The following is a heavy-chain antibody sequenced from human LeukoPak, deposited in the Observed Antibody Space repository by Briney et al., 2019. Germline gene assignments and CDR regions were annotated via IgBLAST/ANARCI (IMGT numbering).Heavy chain of an antibody. D-gene: IGHD5-12*01. V-gene: IGHV1-18*01. J-gene: IGHJ4*02. Sequence: EASVKVSCKASGYTFTSYGISWVRQAPGQGLEWMGWISAYNGNTNYAQKLQDRVTMATDTSTSTAYMELRSLKSDDTAVYYCATTRRSGYVTFDYWGQGTLVTVSS. CDR1: GYTFTSYG. CDR2: ISAYNGNT. CDR3: ATTRRSGYVTFDY.